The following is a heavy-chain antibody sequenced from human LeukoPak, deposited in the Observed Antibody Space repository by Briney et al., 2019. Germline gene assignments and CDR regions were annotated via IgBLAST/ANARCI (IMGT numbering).Heavy chain of an antibody. V-gene: IGHV4-39*01. CDR1: GGSVSSSSYY. Sequence: SETLSLTCTVSGGSVSSSSYYWGWIRQPLGKGLEWIGSVYFSGTTYYNPSLKSRVTISVDTSKNQFSLKLNSVTAADTAVYYCARHEVGYCSSPSCYGGNWLDPWGQGTLVTV. CDR2: VYFSGTT. D-gene: IGHD2-2*01. CDR3: ARHEVGYCSSPSCYGGNWLDP. J-gene: IGHJ5*02.